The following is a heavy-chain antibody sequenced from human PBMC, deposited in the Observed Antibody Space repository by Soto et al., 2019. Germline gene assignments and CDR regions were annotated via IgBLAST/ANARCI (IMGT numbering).Heavy chain of an antibody. J-gene: IGHJ3*02. V-gene: IGHV3-23*01. CDR2: ISGSGGST. Sequence: GGSLRLSCAASGFTFSSYAMSWVRQAPGKGLEWVSAISGSGGSTYYADSVKGRFTISRDNSKNTLYLQMNSLRAEDTAVYYCATTPKEGVVTDIGAFDIWGQGTMVTVSS. CDR3: ATTPKEGVVTDIGAFDI. CDR1: GFTFSSYA. D-gene: IGHD2-21*02.